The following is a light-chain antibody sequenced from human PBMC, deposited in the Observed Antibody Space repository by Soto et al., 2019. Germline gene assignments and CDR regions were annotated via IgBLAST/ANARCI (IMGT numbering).Light chain of an antibody. CDR3: QDYGTSWT. CDR2: SAS. V-gene: IGKV3-20*01. Sequence: EIVLTQSPGTLSLSPGERGTLSCRASQNLGTLYLAWFQQKSGQAPRLLIYSASRRATGTPDRFTGSGSGTDFTLTINRVEPEDFAVYYRQDYGTSWTFGQGTKVDNK. J-gene: IGKJ1*01. CDR1: QNLGTLY.